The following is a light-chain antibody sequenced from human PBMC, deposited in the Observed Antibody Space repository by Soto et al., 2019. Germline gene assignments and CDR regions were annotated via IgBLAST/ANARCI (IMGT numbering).Light chain of an antibody. Sequence: TQFSQSPTPPSATVRDKVTTTCPASQSISSYLNWYQQKPGKAPKLLIYAASSLQSGVPSRFSGSGSGTDFTLTISSLQPEDFATYYCQQSYSTPWTFGHGTKVDIK. CDR2: AAS. V-gene: IGKV1-39*01. CDR3: QQSYSTPWT. J-gene: IGKJ1*01. CDR1: QSISSY.